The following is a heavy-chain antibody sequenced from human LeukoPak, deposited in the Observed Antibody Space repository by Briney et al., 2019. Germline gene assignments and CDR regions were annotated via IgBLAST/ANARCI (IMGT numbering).Heavy chain of an antibody. V-gene: IGHV1-69*13. Sequence: GASVKVSCKASGGTFSSYAISWVRQAPGQGLEWMGGIIPIFGTANYAQKFQGRVTITADESTSTAYMELSSLRSEDMAVYYCARTPKWELPEYYFDYWGQGTLVTVSS. CDR1: GGTFSSYA. CDR3: ARTPKWELPEYYFDY. D-gene: IGHD1-26*01. CDR2: IIPIFGTA. J-gene: IGHJ4*02.